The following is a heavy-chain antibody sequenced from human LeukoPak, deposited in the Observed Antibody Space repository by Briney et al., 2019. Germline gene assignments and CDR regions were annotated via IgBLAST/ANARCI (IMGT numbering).Heavy chain of an antibody. V-gene: IGHV3-33*01. CDR3: ARDLGHYDSSGYYNY. Sequence: PGGSLRLSCAASGFTFSSYGMHWVRQAPGKGLEWVAVIWYDGSNKYYADSVKGRFTISRDNSKNTLYLQMNSLRAEDTAVYYCARDLGHYDSSGYYNYWGQGTLVTVSS. CDR2: IWYDGSNK. CDR1: GFTFSSYG. J-gene: IGHJ4*02. D-gene: IGHD3-22*01.